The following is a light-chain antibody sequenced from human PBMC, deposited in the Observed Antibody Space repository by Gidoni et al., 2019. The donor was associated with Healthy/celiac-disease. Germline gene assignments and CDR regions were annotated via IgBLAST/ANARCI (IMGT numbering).Light chain of an antibody. V-gene: IGLV2-23*01. CDR2: EGS. CDR3: CSYAGSVV. J-gene: IGLJ2*01. Sequence: QSALPHPASVSGSPGQSITISCTGTSSDVGSYNLVSWYQQHPGKAPKLMIYEGSKRPSGVSNRFSGSKSGNTASLTISGLQAEDEADYYCCSYAGSVVFGGGTKLTVL. CDR1: SSDVGSYNL.